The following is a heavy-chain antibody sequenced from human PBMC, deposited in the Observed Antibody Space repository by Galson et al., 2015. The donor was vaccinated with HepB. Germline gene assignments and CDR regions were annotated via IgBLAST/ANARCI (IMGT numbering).Heavy chain of an antibody. V-gene: IGHV5-51*01. CDR3: ARRMPAARAWAFDI. CDR1: GYNFASYR. J-gene: IGHJ3*02. Sequence: QSGAEVKKPGESLKISCKGIGYNFASYRIGWVRQMPGKGLEWMGIIYPSDSDTRYSPSFQGQVTISADKSTNAAYLHWGSLKTSDTAMYFCARRMPAARAWAFDIWGRGTMVIVSS. D-gene: IGHD2-15*01. CDR2: IYPSDSDT.